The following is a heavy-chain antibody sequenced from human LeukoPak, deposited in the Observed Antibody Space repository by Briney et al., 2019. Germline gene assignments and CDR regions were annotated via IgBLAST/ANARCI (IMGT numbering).Heavy chain of an antibody. V-gene: IGHV3-30-3*01. Sequence: GGSLRLSCAASGFTFSSCAMHWVRQAPGKGLEWVAVISYDGSNKYYADSVKGRFTISRDNSKNTLYLQMNSLRADDTAVYYCARGGWHYVFNYWGQGTLVTVSS. J-gene: IGHJ4*02. CDR2: ISYDGSNK. D-gene: IGHD6-19*01. CDR1: GFTFSSCA. CDR3: ARGGWHYVFNY.